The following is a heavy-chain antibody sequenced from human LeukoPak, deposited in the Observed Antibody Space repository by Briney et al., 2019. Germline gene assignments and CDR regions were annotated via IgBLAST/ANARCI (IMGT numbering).Heavy chain of an antibody. J-gene: IGHJ6*03. CDR2: APHSGTS. D-gene: IGHD1-14*01. V-gene: IGHV4-39*01. Sequence: SETLSPTCSVSGDSITNSPYYWGWIRQSPGKALEWIAVAPHSGTSYYNPSLKSRVTISVDTSKSEFSLKVHSVTATDTGLYYCTRHRLSSRDHDYHSYIDVWGRGTTVTVSS. CDR3: TRHRLSSRDHDYHSYIDV. CDR1: GDSITNSPYY.